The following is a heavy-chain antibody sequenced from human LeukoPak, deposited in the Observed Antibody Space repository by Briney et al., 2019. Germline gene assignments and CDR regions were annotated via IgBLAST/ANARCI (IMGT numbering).Heavy chain of an antibody. CDR2: IYSGGST. CDR3: ARVVDHDYGDYYLDY. Sequence: GGSLRLSCAASGFTVSSNDMSWVRQAPGKGLECISVIYSGGSTDYADSVKGRLTISRDNSKNTLYLQMNSLRAEDTAVYYCARVVDHDYGDYYLDYWGQGTLVAVSS. CDR1: GFTVSSND. V-gene: IGHV3-53*01. D-gene: IGHD4-17*01. J-gene: IGHJ4*02.